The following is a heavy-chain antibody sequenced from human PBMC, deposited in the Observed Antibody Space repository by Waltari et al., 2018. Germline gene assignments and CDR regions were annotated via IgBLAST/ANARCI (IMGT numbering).Heavy chain of an antibody. V-gene: IGHV3-33*01. D-gene: IGHD3-10*01. CDR1: GFSFSSYG. J-gene: IGHJ3*02. CDR2: VWYDGSNQ. CDR3: TRDISGRTAFDI. Sequence: PGKSLKLSCVASGFSFSSYGMHWVRQAPGKGLEWVAVVWYDGSNQYYADSVKGRFTISRDNSKNTLYLQVNSLRAEDTAVYYCTRDISGRTAFDIWGQGTMVTVSS.